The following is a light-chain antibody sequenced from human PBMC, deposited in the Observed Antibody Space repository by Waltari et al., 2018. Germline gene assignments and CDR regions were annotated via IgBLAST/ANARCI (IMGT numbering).Light chain of an antibody. V-gene: IGKV1-5*03. J-gene: IGKJ1*01. CDR1: QSSSTW. Sequence: DIQMTQSPSTLSAFVGDRVTITCRASQSSSTWMAWYQQKPGKAPKLLIDKASRLESGVPSSFSGSGSGTEVHLTISSLQPDDFATYYCQQNNVFPWTFGQGTKVEIK. CDR2: KAS. CDR3: QQNNVFPWT.